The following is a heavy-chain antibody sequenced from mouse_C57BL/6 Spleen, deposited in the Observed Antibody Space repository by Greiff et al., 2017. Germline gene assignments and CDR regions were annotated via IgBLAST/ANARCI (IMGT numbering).Heavy chain of an antibody. CDR1: GFSLTSYG. J-gene: IGHJ3*01. Sequence: VQLQESGPGLVAPSPSLSITCTVSGFSLTSYGVDWVRQSPGKGLEWLGVIWGVGSTNYNSALKSRLSISKDNSKSQVFLKMNSLQTDDTAMYFCASSYGNYVGLAYWGQGTLVTVSA. D-gene: IGHD2-1*01. CDR2: IWGVGST. CDR3: ASSYGNYVGLAY. V-gene: IGHV2-6*01.